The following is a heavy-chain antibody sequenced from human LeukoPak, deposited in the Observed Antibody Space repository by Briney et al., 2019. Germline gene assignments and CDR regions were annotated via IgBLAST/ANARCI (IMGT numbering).Heavy chain of an antibody. CDR2: ISHDGGKT. Sequence: GGSLRLSCAVSGFTFNSYGMHWVRQAPGKGLEWVAAISHDGGKTYYGDSVKGRFTISRDNSKNTLYLQMNSLRAEDTAVYYCARGTTRGSWGQGTLVTVSS. CDR3: ARGTTRGS. J-gene: IGHJ5*02. D-gene: IGHD2-2*01. V-gene: IGHV3-30*03. CDR1: GFTFNSYG.